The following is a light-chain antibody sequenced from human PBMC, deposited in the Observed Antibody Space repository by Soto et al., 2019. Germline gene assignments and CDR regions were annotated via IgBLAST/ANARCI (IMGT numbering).Light chain of an antibody. V-gene: IGKV1-39*01. CDR1: HSISSY. CDR2: AAS. CDR3: QQSYSTLIT. J-gene: IGKJ5*01. Sequence: IRMTQSPSSLSASVVDRVTITFRASHSISSYLNLYQQKPGKAPKLLIYAASSLQSGVPSRFSGSGSGTDFTLTISSLQPEDFATYYCQQSYSTLITFGQGTRLEIK.